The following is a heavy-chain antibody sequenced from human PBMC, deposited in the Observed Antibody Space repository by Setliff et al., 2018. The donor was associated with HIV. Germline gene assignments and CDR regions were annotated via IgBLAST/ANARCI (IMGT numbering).Heavy chain of an antibody. V-gene: IGHV3-43D*03. CDR2: ITWNGGRA. D-gene: IGHD1-26*01. J-gene: IGHJ4*01. Sequence: GGSLRLSCAAFGFTFNDYAMHWVRQVPGKGLEWVSLITWNGGRAYYADSVEGRFTISRDNARNSFYLQMDSLRVDDTAVYFCARDKWASGFDFWGHGTLVTVSS. CDR3: ARDKWASGFDF. CDR1: GFTFNDYA.